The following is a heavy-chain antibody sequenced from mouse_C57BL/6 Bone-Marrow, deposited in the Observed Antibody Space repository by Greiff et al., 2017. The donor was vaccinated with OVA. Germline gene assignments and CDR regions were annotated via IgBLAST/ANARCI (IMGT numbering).Heavy chain of an antibody. V-gene: IGHV1-81*01. J-gene: IGHJ1*03. D-gene: IGHD2-3*01. Sequence: QVQLKQSGAELARPGASVKLSCKASGYTFTSYGISWVKQRTGQGLEWIGEIYSRSGNTYYNEKFKGKATLTADKSSSTAYMELRSLTAEDSAVYFCARQGWLLGYFDVWGTGTTVTVSS. CDR1: GYTFTSYG. CDR3: ARQGWLLGYFDV. CDR2: IYSRSGNT.